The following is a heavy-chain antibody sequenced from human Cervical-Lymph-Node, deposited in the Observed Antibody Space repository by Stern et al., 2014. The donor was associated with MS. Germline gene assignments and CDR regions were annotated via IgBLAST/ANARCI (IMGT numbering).Heavy chain of an antibody. D-gene: IGHD1-14*01. J-gene: IGHJ4*02. Sequence: EDQLVESGAELIRPGESLKISCKGSGFKFSIYWIAWVRQMPGKGLEWMGIIYPGDSENRYSPSFQGQVTMSADKSTSTAYLQWSSLNASDTAMYFCARQTTAWASDVWGQGTLVTVSS. V-gene: IGHV5-51*01. CDR2: IYPGDSEN. CDR1: GFKFSIYW. CDR3: ARQTTAWASDV.